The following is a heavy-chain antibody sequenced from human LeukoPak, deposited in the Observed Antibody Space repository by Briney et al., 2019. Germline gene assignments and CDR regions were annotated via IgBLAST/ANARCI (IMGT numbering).Heavy chain of an antibody. J-gene: IGHJ4*02. CDR2: ISSSGSTI. Sequence: LSLTCTVSGGSISSYYWSWIRQPPGKGLEWVSYISSSGSTIYYADSVKGRFTISRDNAKNSLYLQMNSLRAEDTAVFYCARAALRGTYCYDCWGRGILVTASS. V-gene: IGHV3-11*01. D-gene: IGHD1-14*01. CDR3: ARAALRGTYCYDC. CDR1: GGSISSYY.